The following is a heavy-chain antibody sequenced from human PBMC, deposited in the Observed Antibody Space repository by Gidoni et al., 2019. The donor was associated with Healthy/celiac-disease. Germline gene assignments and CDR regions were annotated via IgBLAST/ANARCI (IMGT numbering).Heavy chain of an antibody. V-gene: IGHV3-48*02. J-gene: IGHJ6*02. Sequence: EVQLVESGGGLVQPGGSLRLSCAASGFTFSSYSMNWVRQAPGKGLEWVSYISSSSSTKYYADSVKGRFTISRDNAKNSLYLQRNSLRDEDTAVYYWAGSLGYCSSTSCLYYYYGMDVWGQGTTVTVSS. CDR1: GFTFSSYS. D-gene: IGHD2-2*01. CDR2: ISSSSSTK. CDR3: AGSLGYCSSTSCLYYYYGMDV.